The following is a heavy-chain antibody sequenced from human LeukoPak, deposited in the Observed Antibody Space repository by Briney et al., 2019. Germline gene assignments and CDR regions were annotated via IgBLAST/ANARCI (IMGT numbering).Heavy chain of an antibody. CDR3: ARSDIVVVPAATWFDP. D-gene: IGHD2-2*01. V-gene: IGHV4-31*03. Sequence: SETLSLTCTVSGGSISSGGYYWSWIRQHPGKGLEWIGYIYYSGSTYYNPSLKSRVTISVDTSKNQFSLKLSSVTAADTAVYYCARSDIVVVPAATWFDPWGQGILVTVSS. CDR1: GGSISSGGYY. J-gene: IGHJ5*02. CDR2: IYYSGST.